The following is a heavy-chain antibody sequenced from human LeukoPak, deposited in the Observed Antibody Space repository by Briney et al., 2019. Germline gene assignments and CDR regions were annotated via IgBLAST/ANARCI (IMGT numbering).Heavy chain of an antibody. Sequence: ASVKVSCKASGYTFTSYYIHLVRQAPGQGLEWMGWINPSSGGTNYAQKFQGRVTVTRDTSISTAYMDLSRLRSDDTAVYYCARAGVWDYSDSSGYHNAAFDIWGQGTMVTVSS. CDR1: GYTFTSYY. CDR2: INPSSGGT. D-gene: IGHD3-22*01. CDR3: ARAGVWDYSDSSGYHNAAFDI. V-gene: IGHV1-2*02. J-gene: IGHJ3*02.